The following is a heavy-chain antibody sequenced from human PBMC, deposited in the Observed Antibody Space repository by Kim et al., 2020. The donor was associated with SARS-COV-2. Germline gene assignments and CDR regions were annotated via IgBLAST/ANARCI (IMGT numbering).Heavy chain of an antibody. CDR3: ASLTVSGYQPPFDY. CDR1: GFTFSSYW. J-gene: IGHJ4*02. V-gene: IGHV3-74*01. D-gene: IGHD3-22*01. Sequence: GGSLRLSCAASGFTFSSYWMHWVRQAPGKGLVWVSRINSDGSSTSYADSVKGRFTISRDNAKNTLYLQMNSLRAEDTAVYYCASLTVSGYQPPFDYWGQGTLVTVSS. CDR2: INSDGSST.